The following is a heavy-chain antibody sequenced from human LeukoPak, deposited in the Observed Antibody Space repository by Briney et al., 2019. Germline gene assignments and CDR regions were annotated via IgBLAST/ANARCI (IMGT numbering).Heavy chain of an antibody. CDR3: ARDSSPRDGYDAFDI. CDR1: GFTFSTYW. D-gene: IGHD2-15*01. V-gene: IGHV3-7*01. J-gene: IGHJ3*02. Sequence: GGSLRLSCAASGFTFSTYWMTWVRQAPGKGLEWVANIRQDGSEKFYVDSVKGRFTISRDNAKNSLYLQLNSLRAEDTAVYYCARDSSPRDGYDAFDIWGQGAMVTVSS. CDR2: IRQDGSEK.